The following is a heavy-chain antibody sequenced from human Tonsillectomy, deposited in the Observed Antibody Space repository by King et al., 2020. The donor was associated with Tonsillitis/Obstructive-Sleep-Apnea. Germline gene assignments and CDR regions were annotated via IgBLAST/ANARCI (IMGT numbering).Heavy chain of an antibody. CDR1: GFSFIRRA. CDR2: IWPDGSKK. Sequence: VQLVESGGGVVQPGRSLRLSCAASGFSFIRRAMHWVRQAPGKGLEWVAVIWPDGSKKYFEDSVEGRFTISRDNSKNTLYLQMDSLRVDDTAVYYCAQWGDYADSSGRRHYFDSWGLGILVTVSS. CDR3: AQWGDYADSSGRRHYFDS. D-gene: IGHD3-22*01. J-gene: IGHJ4*02. V-gene: IGHV3-33*06.